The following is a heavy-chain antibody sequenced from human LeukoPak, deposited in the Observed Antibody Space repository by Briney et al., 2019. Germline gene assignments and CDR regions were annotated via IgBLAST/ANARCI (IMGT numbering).Heavy chain of an antibody. D-gene: IGHD3-22*01. J-gene: IGHJ4*02. Sequence: SETLSLTCTVSGGSISSYYWSRIRQPPGKGLEWIGYIYTSGSTNYNPSLKSRVTISVDTSKNQFSLKLSSVTAADTAVYYCARLEFYYDSSGYYPNAYYFDYWGQGTLVTVSS. CDR1: GGSISSYY. CDR3: ARLEFYYDSSGYYPNAYYFDY. V-gene: IGHV4-4*09. CDR2: IYTSGST.